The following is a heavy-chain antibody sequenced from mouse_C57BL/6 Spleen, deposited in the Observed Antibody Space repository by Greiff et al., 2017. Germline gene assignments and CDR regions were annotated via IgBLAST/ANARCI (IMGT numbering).Heavy chain of an antibody. CDR2: IDPSDSYT. CDR3: ARKVDYYGSSYEYFDY. J-gene: IGHJ2*01. V-gene: IGHV1-69*01. Sequence: QVHVKQPGAELVMPGASVKLSCKASGYTFTSYWMHWVKQRPGQGLEWIGEIDPSDSYTNYNQKFKGKSTLTVDKSSSTAYMQLSSLTSEDSAVYYCARKVDYYGSSYEYFDYWGQGTTLTVSS. CDR1: GYTFTSYW. D-gene: IGHD1-1*01.